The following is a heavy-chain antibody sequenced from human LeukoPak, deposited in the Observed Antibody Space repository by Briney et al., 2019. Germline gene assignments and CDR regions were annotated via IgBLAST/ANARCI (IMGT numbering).Heavy chain of an antibody. V-gene: IGHV3-48*03. CDR1: GFTFSSFE. Sequence: PGGSLRLPCAASGFTFSSFEMNWVRQAPGKGLEWVSYISSSGSTIYYADSVKGRFTISRDNAKNSVYMQMNSLRADDTAVYYCARSQDFDWFEYYMDVWGKGTTVTISS. J-gene: IGHJ6*03. CDR2: ISSSGSTI. D-gene: IGHD3-9*01. CDR3: ARSQDFDWFEYYMDV.